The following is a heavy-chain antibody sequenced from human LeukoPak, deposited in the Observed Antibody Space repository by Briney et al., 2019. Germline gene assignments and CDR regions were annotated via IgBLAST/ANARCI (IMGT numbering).Heavy chain of an antibody. J-gene: IGHJ4*02. D-gene: IGHD2-2*01. CDR3: ARAPPYCSSTSCYYYSDY. CDR1: GFTVSSNY. CDR2: IYSGGST. V-gene: IGHV3-53*01. Sequence: GGSLRLSCAASGFTVSSNYMSWVRQAPGKGLEWVSVIYSGGSTYYADSVKGRFTISRDNSKNTLYLQMNSLRAEDTAVYYCARAPPYCSSTSCYYYSDYWGQGTLVTVSS.